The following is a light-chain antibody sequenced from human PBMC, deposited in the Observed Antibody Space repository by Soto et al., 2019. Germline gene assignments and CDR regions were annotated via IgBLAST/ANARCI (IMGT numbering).Light chain of an antibody. CDR1: SSNIGSNT. J-gene: IGLJ2*01. CDR2: SNN. Sequence: QSVLTQPPSASGTPGQRVTISCSGSSSNIGSNTVNWYQQLPGTAPKLLIYSNNQRPSGVPDRFSGSKSGTSASLAISGLQSEEEADYYCAAWDDSLEVEFGRGTQLTVL. CDR3: AAWDDSLEVE. V-gene: IGLV1-44*01.